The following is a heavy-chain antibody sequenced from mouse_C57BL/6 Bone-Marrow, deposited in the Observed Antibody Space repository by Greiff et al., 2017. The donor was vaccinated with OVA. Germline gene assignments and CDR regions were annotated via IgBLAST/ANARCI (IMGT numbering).Heavy chain of an antibody. J-gene: IGHJ3*01. CDR2: INPGSGGT. D-gene: IGHD2-10*01. V-gene: IGHV1-54*01. CDR3: ARSTYYGNYVAWFAY. Sequence: LQESGAELVRPGTSVKVSCKASGYAFTNYLIEWVKQRPGQGLEWIGVINPGSGGTNYNEKFKGKATLTADKSSSTAYMQLSSLTSEDSAVYFCARSTYYGNYVAWFAYWGKGTLVTVSA. CDR1: GYAFTNYL.